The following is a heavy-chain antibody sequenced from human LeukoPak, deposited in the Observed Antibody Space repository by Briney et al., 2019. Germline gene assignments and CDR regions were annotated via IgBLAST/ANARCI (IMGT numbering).Heavy chain of an antibody. D-gene: IGHD2-2*01. CDR1: GFTFSSYS. Sequence: GGSLRLSCSASGFTFSSYSMHWVRQAPGKGLEWVAVISYDGNNKYDADSVKGRFTISRDNSKNTLYLQMNNLRAEDTAVYYCVSFYETYWGRGTLVTVSS. J-gene: IGHJ4*02. CDR3: VSFYETY. V-gene: IGHV3-30-3*01. CDR2: ISYDGNNK.